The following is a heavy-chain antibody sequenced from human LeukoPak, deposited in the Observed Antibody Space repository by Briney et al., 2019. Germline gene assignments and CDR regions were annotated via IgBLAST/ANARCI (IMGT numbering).Heavy chain of an antibody. CDR2: INTKGET. J-gene: IGHJ4*02. V-gene: IGHV4-4*09. Sequence: SETLCLTCTVSGVSMSAYQWSWVRESPEKGLEWIGCINTKGETSYNPSLKSRVTTSVDTSKSHFSLRLTSVTAAHTAVYYCATSNDAKIAPFDHPGQAAPATVCS. CDR3: ATSNDAKIAPFDH. CDR1: GVSMSAYQ. D-gene: IGHD2-21*01.